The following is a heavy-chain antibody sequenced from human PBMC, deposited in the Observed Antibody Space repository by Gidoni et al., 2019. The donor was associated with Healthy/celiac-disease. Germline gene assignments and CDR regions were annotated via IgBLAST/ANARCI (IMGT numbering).Heavy chain of an antibody. CDR2: IIPILGIA. Sequence: QVQLVQSGAEVKKPGSSVKLSCTASGGTFSSYAISWVRQAPGQGLEWMGRIIPILGIANYEQKFQGRVTITADKSTSTAYMELSSLRSEDTAVYYCARERGYSYGNDAFDIWGQGTMVTVSS. V-gene: IGHV1-69*04. D-gene: IGHD5-18*01. CDR3: ARERGYSYGNDAFDI. J-gene: IGHJ3*02. CDR1: GGTFSSYA.